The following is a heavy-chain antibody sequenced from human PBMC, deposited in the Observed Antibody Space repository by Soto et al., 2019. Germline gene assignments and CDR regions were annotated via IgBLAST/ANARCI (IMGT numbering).Heavy chain of an antibody. CDR3: ASLAGDYGDGPQAFDY. CDR1: GGSISSSTYY. D-gene: IGHD4-17*01. CDR2: IYYSGST. J-gene: IGHJ4*02. Sequence: SETLSLTCTVSGGSISSSTYYWGWIRQPPGKGLEWIGSIYYSGSTYYNPSLKSRVTISVDTSKNQFSLKLSSVTAADTAVYYCASLAGDYGDGPQAFDYWGQGTLVTVSS. V-gene: IGHV4-39*07.